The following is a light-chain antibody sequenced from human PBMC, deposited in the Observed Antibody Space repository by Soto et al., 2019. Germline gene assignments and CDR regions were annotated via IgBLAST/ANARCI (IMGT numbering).Light chain of an antibody. V-gene: IGKV1-16*01. CDR1: QDIGNS. CDR3: QQYKTYPLT. J-gene: IGKJ4*02. CDR2: SVS. Sequence: IQMGDDRSSLSASLGATVTLTXXASQDIGNSLAWLQQKPGRAPKSLISSVSSLQSGVPSRFSGSRYGADFTLTISNLQPEDFATYYCQQYKTYPLTFGGGTKVDI.